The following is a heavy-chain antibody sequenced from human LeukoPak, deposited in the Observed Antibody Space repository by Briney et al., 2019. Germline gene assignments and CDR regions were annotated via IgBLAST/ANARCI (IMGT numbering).Heavy chain of an antibody. D-gene: IGHD3-22*01. CDR2: IYTSGST. CDR1: GGSISSHY. J-gene: IGHJ3*02. V-gene: IGHV4-4*09. CDR3: ARRDYYDSSGYSFAFDI. Sequence: SETLSLTCTVSGGSISSHYWSWIRQPPGKGLEWIGYIYTSGSTNYNPSLKSRVTISVDTSKNQFSLKLSSVTAADTAVYYCARRDYYDSSGYSFAFDIWGQGTMVTVSS.